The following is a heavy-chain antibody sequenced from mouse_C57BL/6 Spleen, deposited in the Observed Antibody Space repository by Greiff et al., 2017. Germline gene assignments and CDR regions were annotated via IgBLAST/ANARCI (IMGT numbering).Heavy chain of an antibody. J-gene: IGHJ4*01. CDR1: GYTFTSYG. CDR3: ARLLRLNYYAMDY. Sequence: QVQLQQSGAELARPGASVKLSCKASGYTFTSYGISWVKQRTGQGLEWIGEIYPRSGNTYYNEKFKGKATLTADKASSTAYMELRSLTSEDSAVYFCARLLRLNYYAMDYWGQGTSVTVSS. V-gene: IGHV1-81*01. CDR2: IYPRSGNT. D-gene: IGHD1-1*01.